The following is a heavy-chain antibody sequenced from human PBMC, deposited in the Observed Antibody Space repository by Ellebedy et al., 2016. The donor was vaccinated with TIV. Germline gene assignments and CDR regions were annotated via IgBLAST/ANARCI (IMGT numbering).Heavy chain of an antibody. CDR2: ISRNSGSI. V-gene: IGHV3-9*01. CDR3: ARDSPVVDFDY. Sequence: SLKISXAGSGFTFDNYAMHWVRQAPGKGLEWVSGISRNSGSIGYADSVKGRFSISRDNAKNVLYLQMNSLRGEDTAVYFCARDSPVVDFDYWGQGTPVTVSS. D-gene: IGHD2-15*01. J-gene: IGHJ4*02. CDR1: GFTFDNYA.